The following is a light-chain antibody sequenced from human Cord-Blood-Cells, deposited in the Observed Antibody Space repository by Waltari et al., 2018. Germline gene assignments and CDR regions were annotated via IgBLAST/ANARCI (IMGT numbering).Light chain of an antibody. V-gene: IGKV3-20*01. J-gene: IGKJ4*01. CDR2: GAS. CDR3: QQYGSSPPIT. CDR1: QSVSSSY. Sequence: EIVLTQSPGTLSLSPGERATLSCRASQSVSSSYLAWYQQKPGQAPRLIIYGASSSATGIPDRFSGSGSGTDFTLTISRLKPEDFAVYYCQQYGSSPPITFGGVTKVEI.